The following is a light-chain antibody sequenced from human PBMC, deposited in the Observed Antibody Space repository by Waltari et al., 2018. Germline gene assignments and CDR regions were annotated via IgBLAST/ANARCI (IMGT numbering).Light chain of an antibody. J-gene: IGLJ3*02. CDR1: RLRKQV. CDR3: QSADGTVPMTWV. CDR2: RDS. V-gene: IGLV3-25*03. Sequence: SFELTQPPSLSVSPGQKARITCSGDRLRKQVASWYRQKPGQAPVLLIFRDSERPSGIPERFSGSTSGTVVTLTITGVQAEDEADYYCQSADGTVPMTWVFGGGTKLTVL.